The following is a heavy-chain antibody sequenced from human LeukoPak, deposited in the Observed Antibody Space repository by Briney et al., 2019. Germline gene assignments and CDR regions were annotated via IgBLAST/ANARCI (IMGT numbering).Heavy chain of an antibody. CDR2: IIPILGIA. CDR1: GGTVSSYA. J-gene: IGHJ4*02. V-gene: IGHV1-69*04. D-gene: IGHD6-13*01. CDR3: ARDAERSSSWYTGGLDY. Sequence: GASVKVSCKASGGTVSSYAISWVRQAPGQGLEWMGRIIPILGIANYAQKFQGRVTINADKSTSTAYMGLGSLRSADTAVYYCARDAERSSSWYTGGLDYWGQGTLVTVSS.